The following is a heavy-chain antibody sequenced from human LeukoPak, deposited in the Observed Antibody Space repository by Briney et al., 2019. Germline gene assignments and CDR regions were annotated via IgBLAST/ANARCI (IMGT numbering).Heavy chain of an antibody. CDR1: GFSVSDNY. CDR2: ISGSGGST. Sequence: GGSLRLSCATSGFSVSDNYMTWVRQAPGKGLEWVSAISGSGGSTYYADSVKGRFTISRDNSKNTLYLQMNSLRAEDTAVYYCAKAGVIAIPFDYWGQGTLVTVSS. V-gene: IGHV3-23*01. CDR3: AKAGVIAIPFDY. J-gene: IGHJ4*02. D-gene: IGHD2-21*01.